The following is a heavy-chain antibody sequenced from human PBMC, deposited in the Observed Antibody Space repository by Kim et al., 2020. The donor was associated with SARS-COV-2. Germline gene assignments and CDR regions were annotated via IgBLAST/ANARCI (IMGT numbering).Heavy chain of an antibody. Sequence: YQGRVPITADKSTSTAYMELSSLRSEDTAVYYCARDGDYYDSSGYYRFDYWGQGTLVTVSS. V-gene: IGHV1-69*04. CDR3: ARDGDYYDSSGYYRFDY. D-gene: IGHD3-22*01. J-gene: IGHJ4*02.